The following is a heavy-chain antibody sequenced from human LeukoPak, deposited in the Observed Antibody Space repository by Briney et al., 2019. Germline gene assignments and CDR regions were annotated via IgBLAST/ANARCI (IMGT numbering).Heavy chain of an antibody. D-gene: IGHD6-13*01. Sequence: GGSLRLSCAASGFSFDDYAMHWVRQAPGKGLEWVSGINWNSGSIDYAESVKGRFTISRDNAKNSLYLQMNSLRAEDTALYYCAKDRSGYSTYYFDYWGQGTLVTVSS. CDR2: INWNSGSI. CDR1: GFSFDDYA. J-gene: IGHJ4*02. CDR3: AKDRSGYSTYYFDY. V-gene: IGHV3-9*01.